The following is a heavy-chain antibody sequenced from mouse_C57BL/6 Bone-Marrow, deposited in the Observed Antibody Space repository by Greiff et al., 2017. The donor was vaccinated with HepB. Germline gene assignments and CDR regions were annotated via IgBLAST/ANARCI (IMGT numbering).Heavy chain of an antibody. V-gene: IGHV14-4*01. J-gene: IGHJ4*01. Sequence: EVKLVESGAELVRPGASVKLSCTASGFNIKDDYMHWVKQRPEQGLEWIGWIDPENGDTEYASKFQGKATITADTSSNTAYLQLSSLTSEDTAVYYCTQGGVTISSYYAMDYWGQGTSVTVSS. D-gene: IGHD2-5*01. CDR1: GFNIKDDY. CDR2: IDPENGDT. CDR3: TQGGVTISSYYAMDY.